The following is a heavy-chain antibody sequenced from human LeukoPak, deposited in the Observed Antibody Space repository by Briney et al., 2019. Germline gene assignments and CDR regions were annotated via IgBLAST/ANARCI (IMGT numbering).Heavy chain of an antibody. J-gene: IGHJ4*02. CDR2: IYYSGST. D-gene: IGHD5-18*01. CDR3: TRMPPVGGSYVY. CDR1: GGSISSYY. Sequence: SETLSLTCTVSGGSISSYYWSWIRQPPGKGLEWIGYIYYSGSTNYNPSLKSRVTISVDTSKNQFSLKLNSVTAADTAVYYCTRMPPVGGSYVYWGQGTLVTVSS. V-gene: IGHV4-59*01.